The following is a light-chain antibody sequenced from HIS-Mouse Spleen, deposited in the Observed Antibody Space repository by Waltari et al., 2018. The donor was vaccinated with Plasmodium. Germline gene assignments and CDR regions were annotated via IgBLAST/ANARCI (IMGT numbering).Light chain of an antibody. V-gene: IGLV3-9*01. Sequence: SYELTQPLSVSVALGQTARITCGGNNIGSKNVHWYQQKPGQAPVLVIYRDSNRPSGIPGRFSGSNSGNTANLTISRAQAGDEADYYCQVWDSSTYVFGTGTKVTVL. CDR3: QVWDSSTYV. CDR1: NIGSKN. CDR2: RDS. J-gene: IGLJ1*01.